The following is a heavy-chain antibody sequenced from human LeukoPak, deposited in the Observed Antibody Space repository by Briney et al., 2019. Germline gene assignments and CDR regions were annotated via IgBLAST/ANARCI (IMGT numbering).Heavy chain of an antibody. Sequence: GGSLRLSCAASEFTYGMNWVRQAPGKGLECVSAISSSGSNTYYADSVKGRFTISRDNSKNTLYLQMNSLRAEDTAVYYCAKDRSYLDYWGQGTLVTVSS. CDR2: ISSSGSNT. CDR1: EFTYG. J-gene: IGHJ4*02. CDR3: AKDRSYLDY. V-gene: IGHV3-23*01.